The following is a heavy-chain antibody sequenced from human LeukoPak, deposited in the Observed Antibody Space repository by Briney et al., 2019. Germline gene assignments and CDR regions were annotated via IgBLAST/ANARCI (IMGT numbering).Heavy chain of an antibody. CDR1: GYTFTSYG. CDR3: ARVHCSGGSSYPSRYFQH. CDR2: ISAYNGNT. V-gene: IGHV1-18*01. J-gene: IGHJ1*01. D-gene: IGHD2-15*01. Sequence: GASVKVSCKASGYTFTSYGISWVRQAPGQGLEWMGWISAYNGNTNYAQKLQGRVTMTTDTSTSTAYMELRSLRSDDTAVYYCARVHCSGGSSYPSRYFQHWGQGTLVTVSS.